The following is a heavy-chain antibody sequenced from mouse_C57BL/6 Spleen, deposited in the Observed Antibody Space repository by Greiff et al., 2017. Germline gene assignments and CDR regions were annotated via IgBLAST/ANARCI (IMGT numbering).Heavy chain of an antibody. CDR1: GYAFPNYL. D-gene: IGHD2-14*01. CDR2: INPGSGGN. V-gene: IGHV1-54*01. J-gene: IGHJ4*01. Sequence: QLQQSGAELVRPGTSVKVSCKASGYAFPNYLIEWVKQRPGQGLEWIGVINPGSGGNNYNEKIKGKATLTADKSSSTAYMQLSSLTSEDAAAYFCAGYEGAMDYWGQGTSVTVSS. CDR3: AGYEGAMDY.